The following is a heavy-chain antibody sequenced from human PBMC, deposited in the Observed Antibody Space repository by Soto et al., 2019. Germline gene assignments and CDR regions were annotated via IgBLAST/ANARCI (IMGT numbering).Heavy chain of an antibody. CDR2: IYYSGST. V-gene: IGHV4-30-4*01. Sequence: PSETLSLTCTVSGGSISSGDYYWSWIRQPPGKGLEWIGYIYYSGSTYYNPSLKSQVTISVDTSKNQFSLKLSSVTAADTAVYYCARETDTIFGVAPSYGMDFPGQGTTVTVSS. CDR1: GGSISSGDYY. CDR3: ARETDTIFGVAPSYGMDF. D-gene: IGHD3-3*01. J-gene: IGHJ6*02.